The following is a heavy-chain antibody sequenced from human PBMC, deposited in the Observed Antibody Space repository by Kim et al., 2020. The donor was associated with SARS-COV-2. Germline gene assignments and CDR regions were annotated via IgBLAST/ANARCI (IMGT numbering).Heavy chain of an antibody. CDR3: ARGGYIVYFDY. V-gene: IGHV4-59*09. D-gene: IGHD5-18*01. J-gene: IGHJ4*02. Sequence: TNYNPSLKSRVTISVDTSKNQFSLKLSSVTAADTAVYYCARGGYIVYFDYWGQGTLVTVSS. CDR2: T.